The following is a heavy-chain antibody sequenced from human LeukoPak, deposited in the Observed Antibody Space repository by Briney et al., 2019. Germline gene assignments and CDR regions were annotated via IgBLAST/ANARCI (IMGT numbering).Heavy chain of an antibody. CDR2: ISSDGSNK. D-gene: IGHD1-26*01. CDR1: GFTFSSYG. J-gene: IGHJ4*02. Sequence: GGSLRLSCAASGFTFSSYGMHWVRQAPGKGLEWVAVISSDGSNKDYADSVKGRFTISRDNSKNALYSQMDSLRPEDTAVYYCAKDSGAVISISRPGYFDFWGQGTLVTVSS. V-gene: IGHV3-30*18. CDR3: AKDSGAVISISRPGYFDF.